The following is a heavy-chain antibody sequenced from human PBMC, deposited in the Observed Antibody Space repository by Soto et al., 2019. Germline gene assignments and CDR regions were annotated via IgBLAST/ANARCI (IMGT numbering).Heavy chain of an antibody. CDR3: AINAGYYREASAFDM. J-gene: IGHJ3*02. Sequence: GGSLRLSCSASGFTFSSYAMHWVRQAPGKGLEYVSAISSNGGSTYYADSVKGRFTISRDNSKNTLYLQMNSLRAEDTAVYYFAINAGYYREASAFDMWGQGTMFTV. CDR2: ISSNGGST. D-gene: IGHD3-22*01. V-gene: IGHV3-64*04. CDR1: GFTFSSYA.